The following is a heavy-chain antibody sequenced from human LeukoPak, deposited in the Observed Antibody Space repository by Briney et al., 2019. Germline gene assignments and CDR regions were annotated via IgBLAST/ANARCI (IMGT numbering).Heavy chain of an antibody. CDR1: GGSITSSNW. J-gene: IGHJ4*02. V-gene: IGHV4-61*02. D-gene: IGHD5-24*01. CDR2: IYTSGST. CDR3: ARGARGWLQLFEY. Sequence: SGTLSLTCAVSGGSITSSNWWSWVRQPAGKGLEWIGRIYTSGSTNYNPSLKSRVTISVDTSKDQFSLKLSSVTAADTAVYYCARGARGWLQLFEYWGQGTLVTVSS.